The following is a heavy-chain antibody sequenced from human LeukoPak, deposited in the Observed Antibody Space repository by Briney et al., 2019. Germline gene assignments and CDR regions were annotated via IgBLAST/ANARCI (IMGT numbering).Heavy chain of an antibody. CDR1: GGSFSGYY. J-gene: IGHJ4*02. CDR3: ARDGYYYDSSGYYATDY. V-gene: IGHV4-34*01. CDR2: INHSGST. D-gene: IGHD3-22*01. Sequence: SETLSLTCAVYGGSFSGYYWSWIRRPPGKGLEWIGEINHSGSTNYNPSLKSRVTMSVDTSKNQFSLKLSSVTAADTAVYYCARDGYYYDSSGYYATDYWGQGTLVTVSS.